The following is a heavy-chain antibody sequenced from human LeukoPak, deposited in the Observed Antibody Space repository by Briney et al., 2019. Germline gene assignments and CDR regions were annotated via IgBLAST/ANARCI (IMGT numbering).Heavy chain of an antibody. CDR2: LRGDGET. CDR3: AKALKYSTSGPDY. CDR1: GFTFSSYA. J-gene: IGHJ4*02. Sequence: GGSLRLSCAASGFTFSSYAMSWVRQAPARGLEWVSSLRGDGETFYGDSVRGRFTISRDNSKDTLYLQMNSLRAEDTAVYYCAKALKYSTSGPDYWGQGTLVTVSS. V-gene: IGHV3-23*01. D-gene: IGHD6-6*01.